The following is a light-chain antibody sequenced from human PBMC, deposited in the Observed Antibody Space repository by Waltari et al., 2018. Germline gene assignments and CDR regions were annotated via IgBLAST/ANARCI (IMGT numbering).Light chain of an antibody. CDR2: EVS. Sequence: QSALTQPASVSGSPGQSITISCTGTSSDVGGYHYVSWYQQHPGKAPKLMIYEVSNRPSGVSNPFSGSKSGNTASLTISGLQAEDEADYYCSSYTSSSPVFGGGTKLTVL. J-gene: IGLJ2*01. CDR3: SSYTSSSPV. V-gene: IGLV2-14*01. CDR1: SSDVGGYHY.